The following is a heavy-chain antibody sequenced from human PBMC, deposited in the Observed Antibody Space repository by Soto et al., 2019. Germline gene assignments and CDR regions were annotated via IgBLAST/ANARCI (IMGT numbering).Heavy chain of an antibody. CDR1: GGTFSSYA. Sequence: QVQLVQSGAEVKKPGSSVKVSCKASGGTFSSYAISWVRQAPGQGLEWMGGIIPIFGTANYAQKFQGRVTITADESTSTDXMELSSLRYEDTAVYYCARTTVTTGCVTYYYGMDVWGQGTTVTVSS. CDR3: ARTTVTTGCVTYYYGMDV. CDR2: IIPIFGTA. D-gene: IGHD4-4*01. V-gene: IGHV1-69*12. J-gene: IGHJ6*02.